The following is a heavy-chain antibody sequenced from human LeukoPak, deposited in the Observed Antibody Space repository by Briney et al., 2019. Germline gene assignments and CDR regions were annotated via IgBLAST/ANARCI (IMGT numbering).Heavy chain of an antibody. J-gene: IGHJ4*02. D-gene: IGHD2-21*01. V-gene: IGHV4-34*01. CDR3: ARIRCGHSGSVCYNH. Sequence: PSETLSLTCGVFGVSINDYYWSWTRQSPGKGLEWIGEISHTEGTRYNPSLESRVTMSVGTSENQLSLKLIFVTAADTAVYYCARIRCGHSGSVCYNHWGLGTLVTVSS. CDR1: GVSINDYY. CDR2: ISHTEGT.